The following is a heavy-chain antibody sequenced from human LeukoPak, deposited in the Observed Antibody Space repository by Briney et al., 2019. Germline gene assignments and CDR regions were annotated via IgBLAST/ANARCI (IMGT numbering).Heavy chain of an antibody. CDR2: IYTSGST. V-gene: IGHV4-4*07. CDR1: GGSINNYY. D-gene: IGHD3-22*01. CDR3: AREAGYDSSGYYSYYYYYMDV. Sequence: SETLSLTCTVSGGSINNYYWSWVRQPPGKGLEWIGRIYTSGSTNYNPSLKSRVTMSVDTSKNQFSLKLSSVTAADTAVYYCAREAGYDSSGYYSYYYYYMDVWGKGTAVTISS. J-gene: IGHJ6*03.